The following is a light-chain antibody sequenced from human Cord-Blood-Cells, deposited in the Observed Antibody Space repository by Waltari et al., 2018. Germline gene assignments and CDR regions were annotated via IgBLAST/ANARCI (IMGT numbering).Light chain of an antibody. CDR3: QQYYSYPT. CDR1: QGISSY. CDR2: AAS. V-gene: IGKV1-8*01. J-gene: IGKJ5*01. Sequence: AIRMTQSPSSLSASTGDRVTITCRASQGISSYLAWYQQKPGKAPKLLIYAASTLQSGFPSRFSGSGSGTDFTLTISCLQSEDFATYYCQQYYSYPTFGQGTRLEIK.